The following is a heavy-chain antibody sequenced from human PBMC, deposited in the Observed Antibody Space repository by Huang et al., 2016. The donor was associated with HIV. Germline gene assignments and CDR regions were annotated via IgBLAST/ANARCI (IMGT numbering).Heavy chain of an antibody. D-gene: IGHD5-18*01. CDR2: IFPYNGDT. V-gene: IGHV1-18*04. J-gene: IGHJ4*02. CDR3: ARDRGSGYPPDY. Sequence: QVQLVQSGAEVKKPGASVKVPCKASGYTFTAYGISWVRQAHGQGLELMGWIFPYNGDTSYAQDFQGRGTMTTDTSTSTVYMELRSKRSDDTAVYYCARDRGSGYPPDYWGQGTLVTVSS. CDR1: GYTFTAYG.